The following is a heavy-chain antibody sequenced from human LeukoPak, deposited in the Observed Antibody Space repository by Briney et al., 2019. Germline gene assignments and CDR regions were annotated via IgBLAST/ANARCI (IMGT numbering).Heavy chain of an antibody. CDR3: ARGEGHYYYGMDV. J-gene: IGHJ6*02. Sequence: PSETLSLTCSVSGGSISSYFWSWIRQPAGKGLEWIGRIHASGTTIYNPSLKSRVTMSMDTSKNQFSLKLSSVTAADTAVYYCARGEGHYYYGMDVWGQGTTVTVSS. CDR2: IHASGTT. CDR1: GGSISSYF. V-gene: IGHV4-4*07.